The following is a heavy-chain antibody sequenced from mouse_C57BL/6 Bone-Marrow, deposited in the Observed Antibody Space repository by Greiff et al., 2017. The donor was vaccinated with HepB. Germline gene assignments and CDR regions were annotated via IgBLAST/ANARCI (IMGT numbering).Heavy chain of an antibody. CDR1: GFTFSSYA. D-gene: IGHD1-1*01. CDR3: TILLRRLYAMDY. CDR2: FSSGGDYI. Sequence: DVKLVESGEGLVKPGGSLKLSCAASGFTFSSYAMSWVRQTPEKRLEWVAYFSSGGDYIYYADTVKGRFPISRDNARNTLYLQMGSLKSEDTAMYYCTILLRRLYAMDYWGQGTSVTVSS. J-gene: IGHJ4*01. V-gene: IGHV5-9-1*02.